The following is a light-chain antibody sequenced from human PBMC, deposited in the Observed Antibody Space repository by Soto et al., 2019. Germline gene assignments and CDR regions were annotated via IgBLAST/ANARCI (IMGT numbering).Light chain of an antibody. CDR2: GNS. V-gene: IGLV1-40*01. J-gene: IGLJ3*02. CDR1: SSNIGAGYD. Sequence: QLVLTQPPSVSGAPGQRVTISCTGSSSNIGAGYDVHWYQQLPGTAPKLLIYGNSNRPSGVPDRFSGSKSGTSASLAITGLQADDEADYYCQSYDSSLSGLWVFGGGTKLTVL. CDR3: QSYDSSLSGLWV.